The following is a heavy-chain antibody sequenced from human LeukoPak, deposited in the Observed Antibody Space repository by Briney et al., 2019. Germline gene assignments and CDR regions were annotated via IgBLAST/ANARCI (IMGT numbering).Heavy chain of an antibody. J-gene: IGHJ4*02. V-gene: IGHV3-21*01. CDR1: GFTFSSYS. CDR3: ARDGKSSSWYDY. Sequence: GGSLRLSCAASGFTFSSYSMNWVRQAPGKGLEWVSSISSSSSYIYYADSVKGRFAISRDNAKNSLYPQMSSLRAEDTAVYFCARDGKSSSWYDYWGPGTLVTVSS. D-gene: IGHD6-13*01. CDR2: ISSSSSYI.